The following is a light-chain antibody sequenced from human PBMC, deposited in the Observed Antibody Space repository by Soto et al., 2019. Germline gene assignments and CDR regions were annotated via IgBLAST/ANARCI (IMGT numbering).Light chain of an antibody. Sequence: QSVLTQPRSVSGSPGQSVTISCTGTSSDVGGYNYVSWYQQHPGKAPKLMIHDVSKRPSGVPDRFSGSKSGNTASLTISGLQAEDEADYYCCSYAGSYPLVFGGGTKLTVL. CDR3: CSYAGSYPLV. CDR1: SSDVGGYNY. V-gene: IGLV2-11*01. CDR2: DVS. J-gene: IGLJ2*01.